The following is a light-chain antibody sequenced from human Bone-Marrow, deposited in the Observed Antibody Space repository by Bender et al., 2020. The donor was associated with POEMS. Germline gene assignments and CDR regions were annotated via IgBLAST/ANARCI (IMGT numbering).Light chain of an antibody. J-gene: IGLJ1*01. V-gene: IGLV3-25*03. CDR1: ASPRKN. CDR3: QLADSGGSPPYV. CDR2: KDS. Sequence: SYELTQPPSVSVSPGQTARITCSADASPRKNVYWYKQRPGQAPVVVMFKDSQRPSGIPERFSGSRAGTTFTLTISGVLAEDEADYYCQLADSGGSPPYVFGTGTKVTV.